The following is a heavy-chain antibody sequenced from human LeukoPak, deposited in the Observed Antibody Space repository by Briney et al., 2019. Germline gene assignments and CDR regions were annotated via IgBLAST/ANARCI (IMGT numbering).Heavy chain of an antibody. CDR1: GFIFNNYE. CDR2: ISISGRSI. Sequence: GGSLRLSCAASGFIFNNYEMNWVRQAPGKGLERVSYISISGRSIYYADSVKGGFTISRDNAKNSLYLQMNSLRAEDTAVYYCARENGDYAYDHWGQGTLVTVSS. J-gene: IGHJ4*02. D-gene: IGHD4-17*01. CDR3: ARENGDYAYDH. V-gene: IGHV3-48*03.